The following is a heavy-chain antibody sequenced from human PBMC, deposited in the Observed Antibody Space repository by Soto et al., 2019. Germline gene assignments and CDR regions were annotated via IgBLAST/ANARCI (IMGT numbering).Heavy chain of an antibody. V-gene: IGHV2-5*02. Sequence: QITLKESGPTLVKPTQTLTLTCTFSGFSLSTSGMGVGWIRQPPGKALEWLALIYWDDDKRYSPSLKSRLTITKDTSKNQVVLTMTNMDPVDTATYYCAHTGCSGGSCYACYNWFDPWGQGTLVTVSS. CDR1: GFSLSTSGMG. CDR3: AHTGCSGGSCYACYNWFDP. J-gene: IGHJ5*02. D-gene: IGHD2-15*01. CDR2: IYWDDDK.